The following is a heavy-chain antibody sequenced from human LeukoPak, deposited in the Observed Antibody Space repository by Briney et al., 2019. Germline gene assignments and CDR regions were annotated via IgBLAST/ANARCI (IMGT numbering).Heavy chain of an antibody. D-gene: IGHD5-18*01. Sequence: SETLSLTCTVSGGSISSSSYYWGWIRQPPGKGLEWIGSIYYSGSIYYNPSLKSRVTISVDTSKNQFSLKLSSVTAADTAVYYCARPGLTAMVTGFDYWGQGTLVTVSS. J-gene: IGHJ4*02. CDR1: GGSISSSSYY. CDR2: IYYSGSI. CDR3: ARPGLTAMVTGFDY. V-gene: IGHV4-39*01.